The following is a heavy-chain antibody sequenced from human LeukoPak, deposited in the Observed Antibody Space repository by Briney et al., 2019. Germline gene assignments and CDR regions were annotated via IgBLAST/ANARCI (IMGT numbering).Heavy chain of an antibody. CDR1: GGSISSGSDF. CDR3: ARGYCSGGSCYHNFDY. D-gene: IGHD2-15*01. J-gene: IGHJ4*02. Sequence: SQTLSLTCTVAGGSISSGSDFWSWIRQPAGKGLEGIGHIYTSGSTNYNPSLKSRVTISVDTSKNQFSLQLSSVTAADTAVYYCARGYCSGGSCYHNFDYWGQGTLVTVSS. CDR2: IYTSGST. V-gene: IGHV4-61*09.